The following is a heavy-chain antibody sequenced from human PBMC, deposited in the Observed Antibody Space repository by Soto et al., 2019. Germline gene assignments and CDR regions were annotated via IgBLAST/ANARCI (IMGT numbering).Heavy chain of an antibody. V-gene: IGHV5-51*01. D-gene: IGHD3-10*01. J-gene: IGHJ6*02. CDR3: AIWPSRYYGSGRTPYYYYYDMDV. CDR2: FYPGDSDT. CDR1: GYSFTSYW. Sequence: PGESLKISCKGSGYSFTSYWIGWVRQMPGKGLEWMGIFYPGDSDTRYSPSFQGQVTISADKSISTAYLQWSSLKASDTAMYYCAIWPSRYYGSGRTPYYYYYDMDVWGQGTTVTVSS.